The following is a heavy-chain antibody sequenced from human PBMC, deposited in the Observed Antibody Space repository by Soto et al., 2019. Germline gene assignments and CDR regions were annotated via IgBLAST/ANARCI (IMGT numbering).Heavy chain of an antibody. V-gene: IGHV3-64*01. J-gene: IGHJ5*02. CDR1: GFTFSNYA. CDR2: ISSNGGST. Sequence: AGGSLRLSCAASGFTFSNYAVTWVRRAPGKGLEYVSAISSNGGSTYYANSVKGRFTISRDNSKNTLYLHMGSLRDEDMAVYYCARGGAIIPAAISWLDPWGQGTLVTVSS. D-gene: IGHD2-2*01. CDR3: ARGGAIIPAAISWLDP.